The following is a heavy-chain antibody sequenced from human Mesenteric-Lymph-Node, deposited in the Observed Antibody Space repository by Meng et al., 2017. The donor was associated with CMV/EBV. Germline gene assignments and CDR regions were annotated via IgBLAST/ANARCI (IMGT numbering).Heavy chain of an antibody. CDR2: INPTGDST. CDR3: AREIPSSYYFEY. CDR1: GYTFANYF. J-gene: IGHJ4*02. V-gene: IGHV1-46*01. D-gene: IGHD1-26*01. Sequence: ASVKVSCKASGYTFANYFIHWVRQAPGQGLEWMGMINPTGDSTSYTQSTQDFPGRFTVTRDTSTSTVYMELSSLTSEDTAVYYCAREIPSSYYFEYWGQGTLVTVSS.